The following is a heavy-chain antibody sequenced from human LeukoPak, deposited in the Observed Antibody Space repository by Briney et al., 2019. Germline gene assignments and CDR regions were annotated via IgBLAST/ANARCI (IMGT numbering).Heavy chain of an antibody. J-gene: IGHJ4*02. D-gene: IGHD3-10*01. CDR1: GGSFSGYY. CDR2: INHSGST. CDR3: ARGLLVRPFDY. Sequence: LTCAAYGGSFSGYYWSWIRQPPGKGLEWIGEINHSGSTNYNPSLKSRVTISVDTSKNQFSLKLSSVTAADTAVYYCARGLLVRPFDYWGQGTLVTVSS. V-gene: IGHV4-34*01.